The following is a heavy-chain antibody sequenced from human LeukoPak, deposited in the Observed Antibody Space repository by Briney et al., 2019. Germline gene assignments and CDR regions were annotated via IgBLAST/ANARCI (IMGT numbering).Heavy chain of an antibody. V-gene: IGHV3-21*01. CDR3: ARGAVAGKSDY. CDR2: ISSSSSYI. Sequence: GGSLRLSCAASGFTFSSYSTNWVRQAPGKGLEWVSSISSSSSYIYYADSVKGRFTISRDNAKNSLYLQMNSLRAEDTAVYYCARGAVAGKSDYWGQGTLVTVSS. CDR1: GFTFSSYS. J-gene: IGHJ4*02. D-gene: IGHD6-19*01.